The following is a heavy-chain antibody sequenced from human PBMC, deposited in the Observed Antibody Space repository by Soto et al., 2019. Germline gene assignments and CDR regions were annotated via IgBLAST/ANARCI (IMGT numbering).Heavy chain of an antibody. Sequence: GGSLRLSCAASGFTFSSYGMHWVRQAPGKGLEWVAVIWYDGSNKYYADSVKGRFTISRDNSKNTLYLQMNSLRAEDTAVYYCASNWNFRGYYYYYMDVWGKGPTVTVSS. V-gene: IGHV3-33*01. D-gene: IGHD1-20*01. CDR1: GFTFSSYG. CDR2: IWYDGSNK. CDR3: ASNWNFRGYYYYYMDV. J-gene: IGHJ6*03.